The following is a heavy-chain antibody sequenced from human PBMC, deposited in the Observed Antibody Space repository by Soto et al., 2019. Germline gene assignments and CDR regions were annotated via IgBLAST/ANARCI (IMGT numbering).Heavy chain of an antibody. CDR3: ARGVTTVTTFDY. Sequence: TSETLSLTCTVSGGSISSSSYYWGWVRQPPGKGLEWIGCIYYSGSTKYNPSLNSRVTISVDRSKNQFSLKLSSVTAADTAVYYCARGVTTVTTFDYWGQGTLVTVSS. CDR1: GGSISSSSYY. J-gene: IGHJ4*02. V-gene: IGHV4-39*07. D-gene: IGHD4-17*01. CDR2: IYYSGST.